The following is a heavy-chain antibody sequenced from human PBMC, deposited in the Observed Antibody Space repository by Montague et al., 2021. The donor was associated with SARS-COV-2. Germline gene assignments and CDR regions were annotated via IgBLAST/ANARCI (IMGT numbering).Heavy chain of an antibody. Sequence: SETLSLTCAVSGGSFRGHYLRWDRQPPGQGLERIGEINHSGSNNSNSSPTRRVTISVDTSTHQFPLTLSSVTAADTAVYYCARVFPRWLHFGPYFDYWGQGTLVTVSS. CDR1: GGSFRGHY. D-gene: IGHD5-24*01. CDR3: ARVFPRWLHFGPYFDY. CDR2: INHSGSN. J-gene: IGHJ4*02. V-gene: IGHV4-34*01.